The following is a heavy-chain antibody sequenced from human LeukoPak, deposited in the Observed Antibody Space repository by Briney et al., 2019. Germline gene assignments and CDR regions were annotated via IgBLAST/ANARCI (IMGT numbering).Heavy chain of an antibody. CDR3: AKSYGIAVAGTGPPLDY. D-gene: IGHD6-19*01. V-gene: IGHV3-21*01. J-gene: IGHJ4*02. CDR1: GFMFNGYS. CDR2: ISGGSDYI. Sequence: PGGSLRLSCAASGFMFNGYSTTWVRQAPGKGLEWVSYISGGSDYIYYTDSVKGRFTISRDNAKKSLYLQLNSLRAEDTAVYYCAKSYGIAVAGTGPPLDYWGQGTLVTVSS.